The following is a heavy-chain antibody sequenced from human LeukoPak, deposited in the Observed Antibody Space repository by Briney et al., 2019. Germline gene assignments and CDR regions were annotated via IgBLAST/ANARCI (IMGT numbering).Heavy chain of an antibody. D-gene: IGHD3-9*01. CDR1: GFTFSSYA. V-gene: IGHV3-23*01. CDR3: AKRRTGYYMRTWLPFGIDY. J-gene: IGHJ4*02. Sequence: GGSLRLSCAASGFTFSSYAMSWVRQAPGKGLEWVSAISGSGGSTYYADSVKGRFTISRDNSKNTPYLQMNSLRAEDTAVYYCAKRRTGYYMRTWLPFGIDYWGQGTLVTVSS. CDR2: ISGSGGST.